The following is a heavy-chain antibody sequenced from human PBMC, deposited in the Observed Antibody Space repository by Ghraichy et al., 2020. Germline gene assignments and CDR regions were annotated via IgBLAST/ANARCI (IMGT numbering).Heavy chain of an antibody. V-gene: IGHV4-39*01. J-gene: IGHJ5*02. CDR3: SYCSGGSCYQNNWFDP. D-gene: IGHD2-15*01. CDR1: GGSISSSSYY. CDR2: IYYSGST. Sequence: SETLSLTCTVSGGSISSSSYYWGWIRQPPGKGLEWIGSIYYSGSTYYNPSLKSRVTISVDTSKNQFSLKLSSVTAADTAVYYCSYCSGGSCYQNNWFDPWGQGTLVTVSS.